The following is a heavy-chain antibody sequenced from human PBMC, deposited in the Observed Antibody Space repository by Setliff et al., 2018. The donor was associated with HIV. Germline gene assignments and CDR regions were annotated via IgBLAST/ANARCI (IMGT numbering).Heavy chain of an antibody. CDR2: INPNSGGT. D-gene: IGHD1-26*01. V-gene: IGHV1-2*06. J-gene: IGHJ4*02. CDR3: ARGWEGGMDY. Sequence: VASVKVSCKASGYTFTGYYMHWVRQAPGQGLEWMGRINPNSGGTNYAQKFQGRVTMTRDTSTNTLYMELSSLRSEDTAVYYCARGWEGGMDYWGQGTLVTVSS. CDR1: GYTFTGYY.